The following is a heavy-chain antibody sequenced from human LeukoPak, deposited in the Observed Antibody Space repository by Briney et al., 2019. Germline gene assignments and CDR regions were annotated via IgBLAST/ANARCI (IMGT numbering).Heavy chain of an antibody. V-gene: IGHV4-59*01. CDR1: GGSITGYY. CDR3: ARVFRGAVTSNWFDP. D-gene: IGHD4-17*01. CDR2: ISDSGST. J-gene: IGHJ5*02. Sequence: PSETLSLNCTVSGGSITGYYWTWIRQPPVKGLVWIGYISDSGSTNYNPSLKSRVTMSVDSSNTESSLRLNSVTAADTAVYYCARVFRGAVTSNWFDPWGQGTLVTVSS.